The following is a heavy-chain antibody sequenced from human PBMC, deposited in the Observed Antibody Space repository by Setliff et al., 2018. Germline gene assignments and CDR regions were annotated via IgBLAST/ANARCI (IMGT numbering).Heavy chain of an antibody. V-gene: IGHV1-46*03. D-gene: IGHD4-17*01. J-gene: IGHJ4*02. Sequence: ASVKVSCKASGYTFSSYYMNWVRQAPGQGLEWMGIINPSGGDSTYEPRFQGRVTMTSDTSTSTFYMMLSSLRSDDTAVYYCARGGVTTFLPMGYWGQGTVVTVSS. CDR3: ARGGVTTFLPMGY. CDR2: INPSGGDS. CDR1: GYTFSSYY.